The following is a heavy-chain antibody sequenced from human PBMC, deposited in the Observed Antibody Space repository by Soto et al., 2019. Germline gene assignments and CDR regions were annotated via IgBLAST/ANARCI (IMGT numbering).Heavy chain of an antibody. Sequence: ASVKVSCKVSGYTLTELSMHWVRQAPGKGLERMGGFDPEDGETIYAQKFQGRVTMTEDTSTDTAYMELSSLRSEDTAVYYCATAFLGVTMIVVASEPHAFDIWGQGTMVTVSS. CDR2: FDPEDGET. J-gene: IGHJ3*02. CDR3: ATAFLGVTMIVVASEPHAFDI. D-gene: IGHD3-22*01. V-gene: IGHV1-24*01. CDR1: GYTLTELS.